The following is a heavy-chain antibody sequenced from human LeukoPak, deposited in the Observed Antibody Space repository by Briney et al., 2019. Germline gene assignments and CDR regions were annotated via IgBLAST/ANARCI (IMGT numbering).Heavy chain of an antibody. CDR1: GFTFSNHA. J-gene: IGHJ4*02. Sequence: PGGSLRLSCAASGFTFSNHAMSGVRQAPGKGRQWVAVISGGGRTTEYEDFVKGRFTISRDNSKNTLSLQMNSLTVEDTAIYFCAKNVVVKRYIDFWGQGTLVTVSS. D-gene: IGHD2-15*01. CDR2: ISGGGRTT. V-gene: IGHV3-23*01. CDR3: AKNVVVKRYIDF.